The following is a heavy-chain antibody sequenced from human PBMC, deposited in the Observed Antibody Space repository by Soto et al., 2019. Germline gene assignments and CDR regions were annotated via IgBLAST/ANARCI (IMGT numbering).Heavy chain of an antibody. Sequence: QVQLQESGPGLVKPSQTLSLTCTVSGGSISSGGYYWSWIRQHPGKGLEWIGYIYYSGSTYYNPSFKSRVTISVDTSKSRFSLKLSSVTAADTAVYYGARADYGDYNWFDPWGQGTLVTVSS. CDR3: ARADYGDYNWFDP. V-gene: IGHV4-31*03. CDR2: IYYSGST. D-gene: IGHD4-17*01. CDR1: GGSISSGGYY. J-gene: IGHJ5*02.